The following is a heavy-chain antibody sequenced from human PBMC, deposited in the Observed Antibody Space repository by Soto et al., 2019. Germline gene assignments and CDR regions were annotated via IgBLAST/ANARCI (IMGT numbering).Heavy chain of an antibody. CDR3: ARQYSSSWGGWFDP. J-gene: IGHJ5*02. CDR2: IYYSGST. D-gene: IGHD6-13*01. CDR1: GGSISSSSYY. Sequence: TSETLSLTCTVSGGSISSSSYYWGWIRQPPGKGLEWIGSIYYSGSTYYNPSLKSRVTISVDTSKNQFSLKLSSVTAADTAVYYCARQYSSSWGGWFDPWGQGTLVTVSS. V-gene: IGHV4-39*01.